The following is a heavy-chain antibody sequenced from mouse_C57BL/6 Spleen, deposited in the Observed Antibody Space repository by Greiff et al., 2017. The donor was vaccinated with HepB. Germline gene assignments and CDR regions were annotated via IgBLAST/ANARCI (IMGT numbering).Heavy chain of an antibody. V-gene: IGHV10-1*01. Sequence: EVKLVESGGGLVQPKGSLKLSCAASGFSFNTYAMNWVRQAPGKGLEWVARIRSKSNNYATYYADSVKDRFTISRDDSESMLYLQMNNLKTEDTAMYYCVRQYGSSLLFAYWGQGTLVTVSA. J-gene: IGHJ3*01. D-gene: IGHD1-1*01. CDR1: GFSFNTYA. CDR3: VRQYGSSLLFAY. CDR2: IRSKSNNYAT.